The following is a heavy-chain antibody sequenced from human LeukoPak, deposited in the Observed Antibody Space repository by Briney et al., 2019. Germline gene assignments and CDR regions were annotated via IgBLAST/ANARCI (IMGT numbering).Heavy chain of an antibody. CDR2: IYSGGST. V-gene: IGHV3-66*01. CDR1: GFTFSSYT. CDR3: ASDSYSPEYFQH. D-gene: IGHD2-15*01. J-gene: IGHJ1*01. Sequence: GGSLRLSCSASGFTFSSYTMNWVRQARGKGLEWVLVIYSGGSTFYADSVKGRFTISRDNSKNTLYLQMNSLRAEDTAVYYCASDSYSPEYFQHWGQGTLVTVSS.